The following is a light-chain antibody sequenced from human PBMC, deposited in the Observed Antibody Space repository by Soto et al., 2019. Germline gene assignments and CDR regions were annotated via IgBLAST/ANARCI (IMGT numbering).Light chain of an antibody. CDR2: DAS. CDR1: QSVSSY. V-gene: IGKV3-11*01. J-gene: IGKJ1*01. CDR3: QQRSNWPLT. Sequence: ETVLTQSPATLSLSPGERATLSCRASQSVSSYLAWYQHKPGQAPRLLIYDASNRATGIPARFSGSGSGTDFTLTISSLEPEDFAVYYCQQRSNWPLTFGQGTKVEIK.